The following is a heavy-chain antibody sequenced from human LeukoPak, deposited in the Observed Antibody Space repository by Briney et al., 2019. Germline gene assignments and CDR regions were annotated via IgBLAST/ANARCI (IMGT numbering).Heavy chain of an antibody. CDR2: IYSGGST. CDR3: ARARVTPYFDY. CDR1: GFTVSSNY. Sequence: GGSLRLFCAASGFTVSSNYMSWVRQAPGKGLEWVSVIYSGGSTYYADSVKGRFTISRDNSKNTLYLQMNSLRAEGTAVYYCARARVTPYFDYWGQGTLVTVSS. D-gene: IGHD5-18*01. V-gene: IGHV3-66*01. J-gene: IGHJ4*02.